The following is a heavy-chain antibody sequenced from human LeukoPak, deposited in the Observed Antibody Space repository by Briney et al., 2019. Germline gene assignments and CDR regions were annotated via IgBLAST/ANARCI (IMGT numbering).Heavy chain of an antibody. V-gene: IGHV4-59*10. J-gene: IGHJ6*03. CDR3: ARSEGDYYYMDV. CDR2: IYTSGST. Sequence: SETLSLTCAVYGGSFSGYYWSWIRQPAGKGLEWIGRIYTSGSTNYNPSLKSRVTMSVDTSKNQFSLKLSSVTAADTAVYYCARSEGDYYYMDVWGKGTTVTVSS. CDR1: GGSFSGYY.